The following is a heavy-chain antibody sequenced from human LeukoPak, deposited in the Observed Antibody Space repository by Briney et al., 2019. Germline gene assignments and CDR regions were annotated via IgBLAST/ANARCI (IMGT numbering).Heavy chain of an antibody. J-gene: IGHJ4*02. CDR3: AREEGATQDAN. V-gene: IGHV4-34*01. Sequence: SETLSLTCAVSGVSFSGSYWSWIRQPPGKGPEWVGEISHTGRTSYNPSLKSRVTISLDTSKNQFSLRLSFVTAADTAVYYCAREEGATQDANWGQGTLVLVSS. D-gene: IGHD1-26*01. CDR2: ISHTGRT. CDR1: GVSFSGSY.